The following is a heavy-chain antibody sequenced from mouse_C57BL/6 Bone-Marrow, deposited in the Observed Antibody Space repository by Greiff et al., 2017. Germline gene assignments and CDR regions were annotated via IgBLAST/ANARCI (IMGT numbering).Heavy chain of an antibody. CDR2: ISPRSGNT. Sequence: QVQLQQSGAELARPGASVKLSCKASGYTFTSSGISWVKQRTGQGLEWIGEISPRSGNTYYNEKFKGKATLTADKSSSTAYMELRSLTSEDSAVYFCARWNYYGSSYGYWGQGTTLTVSS. CDR1: GYTFTSSG. D-gene: IGHD1-1*01. CDR3: ARWNYYGSSYGY. V-gene: IGHV1-81*01. J-gene: IGHJ2*01.